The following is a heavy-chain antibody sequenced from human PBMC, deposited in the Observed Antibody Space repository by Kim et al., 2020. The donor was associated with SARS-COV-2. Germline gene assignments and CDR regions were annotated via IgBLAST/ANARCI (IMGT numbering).Heavy chain of an antibody. CDR3: ARDPLGRAAQTGEYYYMDV. D-gene: IGHD6-13*01. V-gene: IGHV3-33*01. J-gene: IGHJ6*03. CDR2: IWYDGSNK. CDR1: GFTFSSYG. Sequence: GGSLRLSCAASGFTFSSYGMHWVRQAPGKGLEWVAVIWYDGSNKYYADSVKGRFTISRDNSKNTLYLQMNSLRAEDTAVYYCARDPLGRAAQTGEYYYMDVWGKGTTVTVSS.